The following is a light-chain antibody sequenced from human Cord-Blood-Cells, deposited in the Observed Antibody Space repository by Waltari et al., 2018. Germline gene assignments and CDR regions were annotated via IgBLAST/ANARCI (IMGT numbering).Light chain of an antibody. CDR3: CSYAGSYTVV. J-gene: IGLJ2*01. CDR1: RSDVGGYNY. Sequence: QSALTQPRSVSGSPGQSVTITSTGTRSDVGGYNYVSWYQQHPGKAPKLMIYDVSKRPSGVPDRFSGSKSGNTASLTISGLRAEDEADYYCCSYAGSYTVVFGGGTKLTVL. V-gene: IGLV2-11*01. CDR2: DVS.